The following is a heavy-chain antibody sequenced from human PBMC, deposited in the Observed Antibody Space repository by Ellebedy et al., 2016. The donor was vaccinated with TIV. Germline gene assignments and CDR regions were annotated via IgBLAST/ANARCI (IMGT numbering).Heavy chain of an antibody. J-gene: IGHJ3*01. CDR2: ISPSNGHT. V-gene: IGHV1-18*01. Sequence: AASVKVSCKASSTYAINWVRQVPGQGLEWMGWISPSNGHTDYALHLQGRVTMTIDTSTTTAYMELRSLRSDDTAIYFCAGRWEGATPDAFYVWGQGTMVTVSS. CDR1: STYA. D-gene: IGHD1-26*01. CDR3: AGRWEGATPDAFYV.